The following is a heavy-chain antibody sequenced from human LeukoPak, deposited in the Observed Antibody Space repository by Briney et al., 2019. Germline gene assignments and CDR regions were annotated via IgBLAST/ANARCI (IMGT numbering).Heavy chain of an antibody. J-gene: IGHJ4*02. Sequence: PGGSLRLSCAASGFTFSIYAIHWVRQAPGKGLEWVAVISYDGSNKNYADSVKGRLTISRDNFKNTLDLQMSSLRAEDTAVYYCAKVYCSSTSCPFDSWGQGTLVTVSP. D-gene: IGHD2-2*01. CDR1: GFTFSIYA. V-gene: IGHV3-30*04. CDR3: AKVYCSSTSCPFDS. CDR2: ISYDGSNK.